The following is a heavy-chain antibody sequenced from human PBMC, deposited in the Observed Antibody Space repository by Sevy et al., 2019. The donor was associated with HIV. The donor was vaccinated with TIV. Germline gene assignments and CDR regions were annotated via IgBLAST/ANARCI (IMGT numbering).Heavy chain of an antibody. V-gene: IGHV5-51*01. CDR3: ASRSYDTNGYPQYFFDS. D-gene: IGHD3-22*01. CDR1: GYRFTSYW. CDR2: IYPDDSDT. J-gene: IGHJ4*02. Sequence: GESLKISCKASGYRFTSYWIGWVRQMPGKGLQWMGIIYPDDSDTRYSPSFQGQVIISADKSINTAYLKWSSLKASDTAMYFCASRSYDTNGYPQYFFDSWGQGTLVTVSS.